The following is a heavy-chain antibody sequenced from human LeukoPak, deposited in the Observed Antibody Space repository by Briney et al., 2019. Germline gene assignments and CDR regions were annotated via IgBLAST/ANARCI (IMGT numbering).Heavy chain of an antibody. D-gene: IGHD1-1*01. CDR3: ARVQRPLDGADY. J-gene: IGHJ4*02. CDR1: GYTFTSYW. CDR2: IYPADSDT. V-gene: IGHV5-51*01. Sequence: HGESLKISCKVSGYTFTSYWIGWVRQMPGKGLEWMGVIYPADSDTRYSPSFQGQVTISADKSISTAYLQWSSLRASDTAVYYCARVQRPLDGADYWGQGTLVTVSS.